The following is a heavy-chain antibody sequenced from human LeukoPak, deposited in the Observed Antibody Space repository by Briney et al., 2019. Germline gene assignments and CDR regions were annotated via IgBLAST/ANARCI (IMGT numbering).Heavy chain of an antibody. CDR1: GFNFSNYG. CDR3: ARDSGFGELVTYYFDY. V-gene: IGHV3-33*01. CDR2: IWYDGNTK. Sequence: PGRSLRLSCAASGFNFSNYGMHWVRQVPGTGLEWVAVIWYDGNTKYYANYVKGRFTVSRDNSKNTLYLQMNILRPEDTAIYYCARDSGFGELVTYYFDYWGQETLVTVSS. J-gene: IGHJ4*02. D-gene: IGHD3-10*01.